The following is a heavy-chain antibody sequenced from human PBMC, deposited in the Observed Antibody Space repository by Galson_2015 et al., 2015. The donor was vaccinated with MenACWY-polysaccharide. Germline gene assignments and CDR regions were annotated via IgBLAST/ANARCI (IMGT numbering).Heavy chain of an antibody. CDR1: GFTFSSYS. Sequence: SLRLSCAASGFTFSSYSMNWVRQAPGKGLEWVSYISSSSSTIYYADSVKGRFTISRDNAKNSLYLQMNSLRAEDTAVYYCASESGIAVAGMNVYWGQGTLVTVSS. D-gene: IGHD6-19*01. J-gene: IGHJ4*02. CDR3: ASESGIAVAGMNVY. V-gene: IGHV3-48*04. CDR2: ISSSSSTI.